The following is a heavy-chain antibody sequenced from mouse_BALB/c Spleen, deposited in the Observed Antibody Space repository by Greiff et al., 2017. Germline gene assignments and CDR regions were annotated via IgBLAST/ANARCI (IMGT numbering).Heavy chain of an antibody. CDR1: GYTFTSYW. Sequence: QVQLQQSGAELAKPGASVKMSCKASGYTFTSYWMHWVKQRPGQGLEWIGYINPSTGYTEYNQKFKDKATLTADKSSSTAYMQLSSLTSEDSAVYYCARSGYRYFDVWGAGTTVTVSS. J-gene: IGHJ1*01. CDR3: ARSGYRYFDV. D-gene: IGHD3-2*02. CDR2: INPSTGYT. V-gene: IGHV1-7*01.